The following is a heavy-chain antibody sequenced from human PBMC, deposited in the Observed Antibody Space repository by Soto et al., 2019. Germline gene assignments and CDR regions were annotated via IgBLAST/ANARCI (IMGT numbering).Heavy chain of an antibody. CDR3: ASADYGDSHFYYYGMDV. J-gene: IGHJ6*02. V-gene: IGHV1-18*04. CDR2: ISAYNGNT. D-gene: IGHD4-17*01. CDR1: GYTFTSYG. Sequence: GASVKVSCKASGYTFTSYGISWVRQAPGQGLEWMGWISAYNGNTNYAQELQGRVTMTTDTSTSTAYMELRSLRSDDTAVYYCASADYGDSHFYYYGMDVWGQGTTVTVSS.